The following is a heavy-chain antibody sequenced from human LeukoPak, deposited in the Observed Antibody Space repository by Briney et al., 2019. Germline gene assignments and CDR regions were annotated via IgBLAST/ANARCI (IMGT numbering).Heavy chain of an antibody. D-gene: IGHD2-2*01. Sequence: GGSLRLSCAASGFTFSVSWMSWVRQAPGKGLEWVANINQDGSEKYYLDSAKGRFTISRDNARNSLYLQVNSLRAEDTAIYYCARGGTSGYSSTRHFWGGNYYFDYWGQGSLVTVSS. J-gene: IGHJ4*02. CDR1: GFTFSVSW. CDR2: INQDGSEK. CDR3: ARGGTSGYSSTRHFWGGNYYFDY. V-gene: IGHV3-7*01.